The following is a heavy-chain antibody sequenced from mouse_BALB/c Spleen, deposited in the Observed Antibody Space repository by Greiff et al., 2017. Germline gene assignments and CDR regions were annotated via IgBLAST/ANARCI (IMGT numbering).Heavy chain of an antibody. V-gene: IGHV3-6*02. CDR2: ISYDGSN. Sequence: DVQLQESGPGLVKPSQSLSLTCSVTGYSITSGYYWNWIRQFPGNKLEWMGYISYDGSNNYNPSLKNRISITRDTSKNQFFLKLNSVTTEDTATYYCASGNDYGVPFAYWGQGTLVTVSA. D-gene: IGHD2-4*01. CDR1: GYSITSGYY. J-gene: IGHJ3*01. CDR3: ASGNDYGVPFAY.